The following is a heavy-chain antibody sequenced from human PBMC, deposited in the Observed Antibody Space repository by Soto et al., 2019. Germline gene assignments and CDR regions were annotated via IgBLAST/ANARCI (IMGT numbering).Heavy chain of an antibody. CDR3: AKAILRSGFHGSEADC. CDR1: GFTFSSYA. V-gene: IGHV3-23*01. Sequence: GGSLRLSCAASGFTFSSYAMSWVRQAPGKGLEWVSAISGSGGSTYYADSVKGRFTISRANSKNTLYLQMNSLRAEDTAVYYCAKAILRSGFHGSEADCWGQGTLVTVSS. D-gene: IGHD3-10*01. J-gene: IGHJ4*02. CDR2: ISGSGGST.